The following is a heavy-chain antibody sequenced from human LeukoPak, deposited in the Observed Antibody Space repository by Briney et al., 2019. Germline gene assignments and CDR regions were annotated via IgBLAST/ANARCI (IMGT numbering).Heavy chain of an antibody. CDR1: GFIFNSYA. J-gene: IGHJ4*02. CDR3: AREALVGASSY. Sequence: GGSLRLSCAASGFIFNSYAMHWVRQAPGKGLEWVAVISYDGNTEYYADSVKGRFTISRDNAKNSLYLQMNSLRAEDTAVYYCAREALVGASSYWGQGTLVTVSS. V-gene: IGHV3-30-3*01. D-gene: IGHD1-26*01. CDR2: ISYDGNTE.